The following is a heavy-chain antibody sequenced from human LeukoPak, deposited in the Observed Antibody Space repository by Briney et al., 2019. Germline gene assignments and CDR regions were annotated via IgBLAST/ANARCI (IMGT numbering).Heavy chain of an antibody. Sequence: SETLSLTCTVSGGSISSSNYYWGWIRQPPGKGLEWIGSIFYSGRTYYNPSLKSRVTISVDTSKNQFSLKLSSVTAEDTAVYYCARETNSGSYLEWGQGTLVTVSS. CDR1: GGSISSSNYY. CDR2: IFYSGRT. CDR3: ARETNSGSYLE. D-gene: IGHD1-26*01. J-gene: IGHJ4*02. V-gene: IGHV4-39*07.